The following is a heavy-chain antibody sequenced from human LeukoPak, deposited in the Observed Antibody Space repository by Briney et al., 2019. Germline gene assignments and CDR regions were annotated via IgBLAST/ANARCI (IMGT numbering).Heavy chain of an antibody. CDR1: GFTFSSYA. D-gene: IGHD6-13*01. CDR2: ISGSGGST. J-gene: IGHJ6*03. CDR3: AKGGDSSSWYVNYYYYMDV. V-gene: IGHV3-23*01. Sequence: PGGSLRLSCAASGFTFSSYAMSWVRQAPGKGLEWVSAISGSGGSTYYADSVKGRFTISRDNSKNTLYLQMNSLRAEDTAVYYCAKGGDSSSWYVNYYYYMDVWGKGTTVTVSS.